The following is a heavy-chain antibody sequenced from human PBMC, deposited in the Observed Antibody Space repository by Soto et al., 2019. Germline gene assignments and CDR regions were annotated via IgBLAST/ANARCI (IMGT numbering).Heavy chain of an antibody. D-gene: IGHD4-17*01. J-gene: IGHJ4*02. CDR2: IIPIFGTA. CDR3: ARCEGYGHYGVV. V-gene: IGHV1-69*12. Sequence: QVQLVQSGAEVKKPGSSVKVSCKASGGTFSSYAISWERQAPGQGLEWMGGIIPIFGTANYAQKFQGRVTITAHEFTSAVHMGLCSLGSGGTAVYYCARCEGYGHYGVVWGQGTLVNVCS. CDR1: GGTFSSYA.